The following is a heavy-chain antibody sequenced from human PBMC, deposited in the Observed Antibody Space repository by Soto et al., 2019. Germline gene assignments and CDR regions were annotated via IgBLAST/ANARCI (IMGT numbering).Heavy chain of an antibody. V-gene: IGHV5-51*01. J-gene: IGHJ3*02. CDR1: GYSFTSYW. CDR2: IYPGDSDT. CDR3: ARKDGYYYDSSGYFPDAFDI. Sequence: TGESRKISCKGSGYSFTSYWIGWVRQIPGKGLEWMGIIYPGDSDTRYSPSFQGQVTISADKSISTAYLQWSSLKASDTAMYYCARKDGYYYDSSGYFPDAFDIWGQGTMVTVSS. D-gene: IGHD3-22*01.